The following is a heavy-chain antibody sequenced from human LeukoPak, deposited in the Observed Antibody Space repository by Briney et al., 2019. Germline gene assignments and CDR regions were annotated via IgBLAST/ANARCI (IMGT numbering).Heavy chain of an antibody. Sequence: GGSLKLSCAASGFTFSDNYMSWIRQAPGKGLEWVSYISSSGNTTYNADSVKGRFSITRDNAKNSLYLQMNSLRAEDTAVYYCARDGGSAWFLDYWGQGTLVTVSS. CDR2: ISSSGNTT. V-gene: IGHV3-11*04. CDR1: GFTFSDNY. J-gene: IGHJ4*02. CDR3: ARDGGSAWFLDY. D-gene: IGHD6-19*01.